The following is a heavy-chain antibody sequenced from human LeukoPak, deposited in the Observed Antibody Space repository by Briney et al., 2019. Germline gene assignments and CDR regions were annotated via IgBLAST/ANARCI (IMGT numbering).Heavy chain of an antibody. J-gene: IGHJ4*02. D-gene: IGHD6-13*01. CDR1: GFIFSNYG. CDR3: ARYRSSPNFDY. V-gene: IGHV3-33*01. CDR2: IWYDGSNK. Sequence: GGSLRLSCAASGFIFSNYGMHWVRQAPDKGLDWVAVIWYDGSNKYYADSVKGRFTISRDNTNNSLYLQMNSLRAEDTAVYFCARYRSSPNFDYWGQGTLVTVSS.